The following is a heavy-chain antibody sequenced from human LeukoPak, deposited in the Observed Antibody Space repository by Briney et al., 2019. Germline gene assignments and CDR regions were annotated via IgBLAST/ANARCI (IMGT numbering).Heavy chain of an antibody. D-gene: IGHD6-6*01. CDR3: ARRGRSSAYYFDY. V-gene: IGHV3-48*03. CDR2: LSSTARTI. CDR1: GFTFTDYE. J-gene: IGHJ4*02. Sequence: GGSLRLSCDTSGFTFTDYEMNWVRQAPGKGLGWISYLSSTARTIYYADSVKGRFTISRDTARNSVSLQMNSLRGDDTAVYYCARRGRSSAYYFDYWGQGTLVTVSS.